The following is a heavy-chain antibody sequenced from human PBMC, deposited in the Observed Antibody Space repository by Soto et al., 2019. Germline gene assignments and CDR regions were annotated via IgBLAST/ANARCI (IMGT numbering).Heavy chain of an antibody. CDR1: GLIFSDDF. D-gene: IGHD3-9*01. Sequence: LVKVYCKASGLIFSDDFMHWVRQAPGQGLEWMGGIIPSFDSANYAQKFQGRVTITADESTSTAYMELSSLRSEDTAVYYCARAIRYYYYGMDVWGQGTTVTVSS. CDR2: IIPSFDSA. J-gene: IGHJ6*02. CDR3: ARAIRYYYYGMDV. V-gene: IGHV1-69*01.